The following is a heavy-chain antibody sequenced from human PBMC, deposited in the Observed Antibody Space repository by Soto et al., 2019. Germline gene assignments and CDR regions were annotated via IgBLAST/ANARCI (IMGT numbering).Heavy chain of an antibody. CDR1: GGSISSGGYS. D-gene: IGHD3-10*01. Sequence: PSETLSLTCAVSGGSISSGGYSWSWIRQPPGKGLEWIGYIYHSGGTYYNPSLKSRVTISVDRSKNQFSLKLSSVTAADTAVYYCARAIITMVRGVILHFDYWGQGTLVTVSS. J-gene: IGHJ4*02. CDR3: ARAIITMVRGVILHFDY. V-gene: IGHV4-30-2*01. CDR2: IYHSGGT.